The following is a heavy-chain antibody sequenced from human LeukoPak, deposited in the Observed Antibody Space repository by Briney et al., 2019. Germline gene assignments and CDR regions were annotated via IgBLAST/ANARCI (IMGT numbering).Heavy chain of an antibody. CDR3: TRQTLYGDLYYFDY. CDR1: GFIVSTNC. J-gene: IGHJ4*02. V-gene: IGHV3-73*01. D-gene: IGHD4-17*01. Sequence: GGSLRLSCAASGFIVSTNCMSGVRHACGKGLEWVGRIRSKANSYATAYAASVKGRFTISRDDSKNTAYLQMNSLKTEDTAVYYCTRQTLYGDLYYFDYWGEGTLVTVSS. CDR2: IRSKANSYAT.